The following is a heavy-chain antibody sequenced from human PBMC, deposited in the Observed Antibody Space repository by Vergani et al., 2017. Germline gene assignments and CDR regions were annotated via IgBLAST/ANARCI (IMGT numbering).Heavy chain of an antibody. CDR3: ARDRDILTGYPGGMDV. J-gene: IGHJ6*02. CDR2: INPNSVGT. CDR1: GYTFTGYY. V-gene: IGHV1-2*02. Sequence: QVQLVQSGAEVKKPGASVKVSCKASGYTFTGYYMHWVRQAPGQGLEWMGWINPNSVGTNSAQKFQGRVTMTRDTSISTAYMELSRLRSDDTAVYYCARDRDILTGYPGGMDVWGQGTTVTVSS. D-gene: IGHD3-9*01.